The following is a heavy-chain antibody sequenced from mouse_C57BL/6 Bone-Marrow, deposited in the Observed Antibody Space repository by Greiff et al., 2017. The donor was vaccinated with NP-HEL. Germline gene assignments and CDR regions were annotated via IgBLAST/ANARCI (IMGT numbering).Heavy chain of an antibody. Sequence: EVQLKESGPVLVKPGASVKMSCKASGYTFTDYYMNWVKQSHGKSLEWIGVINPYNGGTSYNQKFKGKATLTVDKSSSTAYMELNSLTSEDSAVYYCARRYYGSSYRYFDVWGTGTTVTVSS. CDR3: ARRYYGSSYRYFDV. V-gene: IGHV1-19*01. D-gene: IGHD1-1*01. CDR2: INPYNGGT. J-gene: IGHJ1*03. CDR1: GYTFTDYY.